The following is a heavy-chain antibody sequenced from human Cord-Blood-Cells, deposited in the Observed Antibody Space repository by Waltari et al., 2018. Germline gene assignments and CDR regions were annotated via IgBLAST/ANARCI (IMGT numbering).Heavy chain of an antibody. J-gene: IGHJ4*02. CDR1: GGSFRGYY. Sequence: QVQLQQWGAGLLKPSETLSLTCAVYGGSFRGYYWSWIRQPPGKGLEWIGEINHSGSTNYNPSLKSRVTISVDTSKNQFSLKLSSVTAADTAVYYCVRAPTRIVVVPAAPYYFDYWGQGTLVTVSS. V-gene: IGHV4-34*01. D-gene: IGHD2-2*01. CDR2: INHSGST. CDR3: VRAPTRIVVVPAAPYYFDY.